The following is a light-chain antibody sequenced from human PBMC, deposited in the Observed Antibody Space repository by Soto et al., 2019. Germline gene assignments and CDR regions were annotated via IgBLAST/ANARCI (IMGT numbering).Light chain of an antibody. CDR3: QQYNSGPLA. V-gene: IGKV3-15*01. Sequence: EIVMTQSPATLSVSPGERATLSCRASQSIGSTLAWYQQKPGQSPRLLIYDASTRATGIPFRFSGSGSGTDFTLTISSLQSEDFTVYYCQQYNSGPLAFGPGTKVDIK. CDR1: QSIGST. CDR2: DAS. J-gene: IGKJ3*01.